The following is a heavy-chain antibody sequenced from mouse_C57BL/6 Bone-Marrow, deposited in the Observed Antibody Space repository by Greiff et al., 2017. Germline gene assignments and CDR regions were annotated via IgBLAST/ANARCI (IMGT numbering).Heavy chain of an antibody. CDR2: IYPGDGDT. D-gene: IGHD2-4*01. J-gene: IGHJ3*01. Sequence: QVQLQQSGAELVKPGASVKISCKASGYAFSSYWMNWVKQRPGKGLEWIGQIYPGDGDTNYNGKFKGKATLTADKSSSTAYMQLSSLTSEDSAVYFCARPGPSYDYAAWFAYWGQGTLVTVSA. CDR3: ARPGPSYDYAAWFAY. V-gene: IGHV1-80*01. CDR1: GYAFSSYW.